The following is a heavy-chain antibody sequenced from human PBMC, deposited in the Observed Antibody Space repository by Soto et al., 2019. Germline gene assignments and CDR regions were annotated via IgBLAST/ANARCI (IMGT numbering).Heavy chain of an antibody. Sequence: GESLKISCAASGFTFSDYYMSWIRQAPGKGLEWVSYISSSGSTIYYADSVKGRFTISRDNAKNSLYLQMNSLRAEDTAVYYCARPYCGGDCYYGRWFDPWGQGTLVTVSS. J-gene: IGHJ5*02. CDR1: GFTFSDYY. V-gene: IGHV3-11*01. CDR3: ARPYCGGDCYYGRWFDP. D-gene: IGHD2-21*01. CDR2: ISSSGSTI.